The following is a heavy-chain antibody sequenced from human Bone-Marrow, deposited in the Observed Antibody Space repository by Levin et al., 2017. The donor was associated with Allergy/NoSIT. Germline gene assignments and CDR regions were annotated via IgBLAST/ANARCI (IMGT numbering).Heavy chain of an antibody. V-gene: IGHV3-7*01. D-gene: IGHD5-24*01. CDR1: GFTFSNSW. J-gene: IGHJ5*02. Sequence: GESLKISCAASGFTFSNSWMSWVRQAPGKGLEWVANIKEDGSEKYYVDSVKGRFTISRDNAKNSLYVQMNSLRAEDTAVYYCARDQFRRATIGARWFDPGAREPWSPSPQ. CDR3: ARDQFRRATIGARWFDP. CDR2: IKEDGSEK.